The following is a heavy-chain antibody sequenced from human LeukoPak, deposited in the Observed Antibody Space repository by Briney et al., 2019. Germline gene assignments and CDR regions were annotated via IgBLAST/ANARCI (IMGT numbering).Heavy chain of an antibody. CDR3: ARAITY. Sequence: PGGSLRLSCSASGFPFSNYAMHWVRQAPGKGLEWVANIKQDGSEKYYVDSVKGRFTISRDNARNSLYLQMNTLRAEDTAVYYCARAITYWGQGTLVTVSS. V-gene: IGHV3-7*04. CDR2: IKQDGSEK. J-gene: IGHJ4*02. CDR1: GFPFSNYA.